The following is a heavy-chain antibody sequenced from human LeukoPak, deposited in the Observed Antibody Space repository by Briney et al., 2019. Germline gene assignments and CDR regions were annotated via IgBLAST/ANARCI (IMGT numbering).Heavy chain of an antibody. CDR1: GFTFSSYA. Sequence: GGSLRLSCAASGFTFSSYAMSWVRQAPGKGLEWVSAISGSGGSTYYADSVKGRFTISRDNSKNTLYLQMNSLRAEDTAVYYCAKDLMAGTPGIAAAGLPGYFDYWGQGTLVTVSS. V-gene: IGHV3-23*01. D-gene: IGHD6-13*01. CDR2: ISGSGGST. CDR3: AKDLMAGTPGIAAAGLPGYFDY. J-gene: IGHJ4*02.